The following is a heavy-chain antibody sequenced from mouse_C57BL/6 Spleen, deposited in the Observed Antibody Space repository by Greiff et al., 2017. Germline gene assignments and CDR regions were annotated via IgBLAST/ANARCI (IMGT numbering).Heavy chain of an antibody. V-gene: IGHV1-7*01. CDR1: GYTFTSYW. J-gene: IGHJ3*01. D-gene: IGHD1-1*01. CDR2: INPSSGYT. Sequence: VQLQQSGAELAKPGASVKLSCKASGYTFTSYWMHWVKQRPGQGLEWIGYINPSSGYTKYNQKFKDKATLTADKSSSTAYMQLRSRTCEDSAVYYCARSGGSSPACFAYWGQGTLVTVSA. CDR3: ARSGGSSPACFAY.